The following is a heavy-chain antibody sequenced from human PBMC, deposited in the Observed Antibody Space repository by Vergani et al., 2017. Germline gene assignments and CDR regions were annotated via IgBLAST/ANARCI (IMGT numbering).Heavy chain of an antibody. CDR2: ILPIFGTA. CDR3: AGEIPSSSSSFYYYYMDV. D-gene: IGHD6-6*01. Sequence: QVQLVQSGAEVKKPGSSVKVSCKASGGTFSSYAISWVRQAPGQGLEWMGGILPIFGTANYAQKFQGRVTITADESTSTAYMELSSLRSEDTAVYYGAGEIPSSSSSFYYYYMDVWGKGTTVTVSS. V-gene: IGHV1-69*01. CDR1: GGTFSSYA. J-gene: IGHJ6*03.